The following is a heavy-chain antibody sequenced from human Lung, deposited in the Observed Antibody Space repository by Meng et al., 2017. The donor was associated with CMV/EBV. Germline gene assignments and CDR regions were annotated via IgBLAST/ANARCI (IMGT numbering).Heavy chain of an antibody. V-gene: IGHV3-23*01. J-gene: IGHJ6*04. CDR2: ITGSGSST. Sequence: GEXXTISCVASGFTFDNYAMSWVRQAPGKGLEWVSGITGSGSSTYYADSVKGRFTISRDNSKNMLYLQVNSLRAEDTAVYYCVKGTGPAAIYYHGMDVWGKGTXVTVSS. CDR1: GFTFDNYA. CDR3: VKGTGPAAIYYHGMDV. D-gene: IGHD2-2*01.